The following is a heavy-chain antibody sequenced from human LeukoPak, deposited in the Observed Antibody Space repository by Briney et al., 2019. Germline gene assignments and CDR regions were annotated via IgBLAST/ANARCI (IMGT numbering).Heavy chain of an antibody. J-gene: IGHJ4*02. CDR1: GYSISSGYY. CDR3: AREYSSGWYGIRD. D-gene: IGHD6-19*01. Sequence: SETLSLTCTVSGYSISSGYYWGWIRQPPGKGLEWIGSIYHSGSTYYNPSLKSRVTISVDTSKNQFSLKLSSVTAADTAVYYCAREYSSGWYGIRDWGQGTLVTVSS. CDR2: IYHSGST. V-gene: IGHV4-38-2*02.